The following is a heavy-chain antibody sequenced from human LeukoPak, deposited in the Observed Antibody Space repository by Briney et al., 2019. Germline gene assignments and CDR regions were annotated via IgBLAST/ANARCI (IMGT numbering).Heavy chain of an antibody. Sequence: SSETLSLTCTVSGSSISSYYWSWIRQPPGKGLEWIGYIYYSGSTNYNPSLKSRVTISVDTSKNQFSLKLSSVTAADTAVYYCAVAAAGTLFDPWGQGTLVTVSS. D-gene: IGHD6-13*01. CDR1: GSSISSYY. V-gene: IGHV4-59*01. CDR2: IYYSGST. J-gene: IGHJ5*02. CDR3: AVAAAGTLFDP.